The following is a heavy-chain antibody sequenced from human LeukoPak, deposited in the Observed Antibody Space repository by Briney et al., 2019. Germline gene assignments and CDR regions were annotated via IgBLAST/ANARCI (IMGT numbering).Heavy chain of an antibody. CDR3: ATRGLSSTNYYYYYGMDV. V-gene: IGHV1-69*01. D-gene: IGHD6-13*01. CDR2: IIPIFGTA. Sequence: SVKVSCTASGGTFSSYAISWVRQAPGQGLEWMGGIIPIFGTANYAQKFQGRVTITADESTSTAYMELSSLRSEDTAVYYCATRGLSSTNYYYYYGMDVWGQGTTVTVSS. J-gene: IGHJ6*02. CDR1: GGTFSSYA.